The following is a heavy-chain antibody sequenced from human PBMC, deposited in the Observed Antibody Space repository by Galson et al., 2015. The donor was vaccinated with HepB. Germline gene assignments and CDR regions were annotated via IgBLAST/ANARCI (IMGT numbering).Heavy chain of an antibody. CDR2: HWYDGSNK. CDR1: GFTFSSYA. V-gene: IGHV3-33*01. CDR3: ARDRGGDFYFDN. Sequence: SLRLSCAASGFTFSSYAIHWVRQAPGKGLEWVAVHWYDGSNKYYADSVKGRFTISGDNSMHTLYLQMNSLRVEDTAVYYCARDRGGDFYFDNWGQGTLVTVSS. J-gene: IGHJ4*02. D-gene: IGHD4-17*01.